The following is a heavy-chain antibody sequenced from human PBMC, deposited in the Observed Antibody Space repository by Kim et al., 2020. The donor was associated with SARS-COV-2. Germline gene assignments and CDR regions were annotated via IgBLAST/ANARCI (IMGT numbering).Heavy chain of an antibody. CDR2: ISGSGGST. J-gene: IGHJ6*02. D-gene: IGHD2-2*01. Sequence: GGSLRLSCAASGFTFSSYAMSWVRQAPGKGLEWVSAISGSGGSTYYADSVKGRFTISRDNSKNTLYLQMNSLRAEDTAVYYCAKDKSGDIVVVPADDPTRYGMDVWGQGTTVTVSS. V-gene: IGHV3-23*01. CDR3: AKDKSGDIVVVPADDPTRYGMDV. CDR1: GFTFSSYA.